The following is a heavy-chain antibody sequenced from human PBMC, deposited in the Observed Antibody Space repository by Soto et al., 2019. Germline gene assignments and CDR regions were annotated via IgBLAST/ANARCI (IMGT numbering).Heavy chain of an antibody. CDR3: AKGKCKSGGSCYSTSDC. V-gene: IGHV3-23*01. CDR1: GFTFSSYA. J-gene: IGHJ4*02. CDR2: ISGSGGST. D-gene: IGHD2-15*01. Sequence: RLSCAASGFTFSSYAMSWVRQAPGKGLEWVSGISGSGGSTYYADSVKGRFTISRDNSESSLFLQMNSLRAEDTAIYYCAKGKCKSGGSCYSTSDCGGQGTLVTVSS.